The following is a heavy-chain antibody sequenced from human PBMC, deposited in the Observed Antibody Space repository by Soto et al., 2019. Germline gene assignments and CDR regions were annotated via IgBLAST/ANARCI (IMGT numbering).Heavy chain of an antibody. J-gene: IGHJ6*02. CDR2: IDPSDSNT. V-gene: IGHV5-10-1*04. D-gene: IGHD4-17*01. CDR3: ASTDYGDYVWYGMDV. CDR1: GYTFTSYD. Sequence: GASVKVSCKASGYTFTSYDINWVRQAPGQGLEWMGRIDPSDSNTRYSPSFQGRVTMSADKSISTAYLQWSSLKASDTAMYYCASTDYGDYVWYGMDVWGQGTTVTVSS.